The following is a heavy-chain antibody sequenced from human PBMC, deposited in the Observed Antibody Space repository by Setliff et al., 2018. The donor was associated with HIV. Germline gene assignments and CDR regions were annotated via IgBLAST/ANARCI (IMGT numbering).Heavy chain of an antibody. D-gene: IGHD3-3*01. CDR3: VRGVQSPPHYSYYYMDV. CDR1: RSTFNSHT. J-gene: IGHJ6*03. Sequence: SVKVSCKASRSTFNSHTINWVRQAPGQGLDWMGRIIPILGVANYAQRFQGKVTVTADKSTSTAYMELTSLRFDDTAMYYCVRGVQSPPHYSYYYMDVWGEGTMVTVSS. V-gene: IGHV1-69*02. CDR2: IIPILGVA.